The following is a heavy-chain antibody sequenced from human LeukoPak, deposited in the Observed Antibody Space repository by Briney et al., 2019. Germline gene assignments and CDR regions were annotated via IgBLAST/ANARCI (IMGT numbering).Heavy chain of an antibody. V-gene: IGHV3-53*01. J-gene: IGHJ4*02. CDR1: GFTVSSNY. Sequence: TGGSLRLSCAASGFTVSSNYMSWVRQAPGKGLEWVSVIYSGGSTYYADSVKGRFTISRDNSKNTLYLQMNSLRAEDTAVYYCAKGASSGYYYFDYWGQGALVTVSS. CDR2: IYSGGST. CDR3: AKGASSGYYYFDY. D-gene: IGHD3-22*01.